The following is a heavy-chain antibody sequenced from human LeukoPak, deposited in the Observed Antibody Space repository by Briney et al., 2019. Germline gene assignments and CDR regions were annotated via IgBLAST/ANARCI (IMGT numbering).Heavy chain of an antibody. Sequence: GGSLRLSCAASGFTFSSYGMHWVRQAPGKGLEWVAVIWYDGSNKYYADSVKGRFTISRDNSKNTLYLRMNSLRAEDTAVYYCARDPRHRVFGVVISAFDIWGQGTMVTVSS. V-gene: IGHV3-33*01. CDR3: ARDPRHRVFGVVISAFDI. CDR1: GFTFSSYG. D-gene: IGHD3-3*01. J-gene: IGHJ3*02. CDR2: IWYDGSNK.